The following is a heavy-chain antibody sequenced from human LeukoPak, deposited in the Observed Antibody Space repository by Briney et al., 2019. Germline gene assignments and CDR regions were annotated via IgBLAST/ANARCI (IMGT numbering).Heavy chain of an antibody. CDR1: GGSFSGYY. Sequence: SETLSLTCAVYGGSFSGYYWSWIRQPPGKGLEWIGEINHSGSTNYNPSLKSRVTISVDTSKNQFSLKLSSVTAADTAVYYCARAPAESYYYGSGSYHAWFDPWGQGTLVTVSS. V-gene: IGHV4-34*01. CDR2: INHSGST. CDR3: ARAPAESYYYGSGSYHAWFDP. J-gene: IGHJ5*02. D-gene: IGHD3-10*01.